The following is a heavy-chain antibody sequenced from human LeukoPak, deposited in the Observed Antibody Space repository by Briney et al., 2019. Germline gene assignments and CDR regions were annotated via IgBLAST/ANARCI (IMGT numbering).Heavy chain of an antibody. CDR2: IYYSGST. J-gene: IGHJ4*02. CDR1: GGSISSSRYY. Sequence: PSETLSLTCTVSGGSISSSRYYWGWIRQPPGKGLEWIGSIYYSGSTYYNPSLKSRVTISVDTSKNQFSLKLSSVTATDTAVYYCARVGHRDEDYFDYWGQGTLVTVSS. CDR3: ARVGHRDEDYFDY. D-gene: IGHD5-24*01. V-gene: IGHV4-39*01.